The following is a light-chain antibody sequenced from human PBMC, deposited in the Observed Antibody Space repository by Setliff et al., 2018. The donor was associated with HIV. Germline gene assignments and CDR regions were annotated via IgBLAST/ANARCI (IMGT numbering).Light chain of an antibody. CDR1: SSNIGSNT. Sequence: QSALTQPPSASGTPGQRVTISCSGSSSNIGSNTVTWYQQLPGTAPRLLIYINDHRPSGVPHRFSGSKSGTTASLAISGLQSEDEADYYCSTWDDSLNAKVFGAGTKGTVL. V-gene: IGLV1-44*01. CDR2: IND. J-gene: IGLJ1*01. CDR3: STWDDSLNAKV.